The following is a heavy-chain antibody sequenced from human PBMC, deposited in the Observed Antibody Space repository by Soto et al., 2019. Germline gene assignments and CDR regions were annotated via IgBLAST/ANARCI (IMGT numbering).Heavy chain of an antibody. CDR3: ARDGITIFGVVISHYYGMDV. J-gene: IGHJ6*02. D-gene: IGHD3-3*01. V-gene: IGHV3-74*01. CDR1: GFTFSSYW. CDR2: INSDGSST. Sequence: EVQLVESGGGLVQPGGSLRLSCAASGFTFSSYWMHWVRQAPGKGLVWVSRINSDGSSTSYADSVKGRFTISRDNAKNTLYLQMNSLRAEDTAVYYCARDGITIFGVVISHYYGMDVWGQGTTVTVSS.